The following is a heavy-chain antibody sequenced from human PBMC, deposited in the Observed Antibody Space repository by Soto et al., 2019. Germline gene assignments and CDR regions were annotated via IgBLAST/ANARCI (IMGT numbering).Heavy chain of an antibody. CDR1: GFTFSSYG. CDR2: ISYDGSNK. V-gene: IGHV3-30*18. J-gene: IGHJ4*02. Sequence: QVQLVESGGGVVQPGRSLRLSCAASGFTFSSYGMHWVRQAPGKGLEWVAVISYDGSNKYYADSVKGRFTISRDNSKNTLYLQMNSLRAEDTAVYYCAKLGYCSSTSCYFPLDYWGQGTLVTVSS. D-gene: IGHD2-2*01. CDR3: AKLGYCSSTSCYFPLDY.